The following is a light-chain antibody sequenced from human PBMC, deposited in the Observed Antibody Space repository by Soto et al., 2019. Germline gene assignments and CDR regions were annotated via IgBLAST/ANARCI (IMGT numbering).Light chain of an antibody. Sequence: QSVLAQPASVSGSPGQSITISCTGTSSDVGDYKYVSWYQQHPGKAPKLMIYEVSNRPSGVSNRFSGSKSGNTASLTISGLQAEDETDYYCFSYTSSGTYIFGPALKVTV. CDR2: EVS. J-gene: IGLJ1*01. CDR3: FSYTSSGTYI. CDR1: SSDVGDYKY. V-gene: IGLV2-14*01.